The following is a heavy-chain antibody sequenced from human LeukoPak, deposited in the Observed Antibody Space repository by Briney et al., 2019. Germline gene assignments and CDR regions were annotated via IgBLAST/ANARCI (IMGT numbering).Heavy chain of an antibody. J-gene: IGHJ4*02. D-gene: IGHD3-22*01. CDR1: GGSISSYY. V-gene: IGHV4-34*01. CDR3: ARGLFNSSGYSY. CDR2: INHSGST. Sequence: SETLSLTCTVSGGSISSYYWSWIRQPPGKGLEWIGEINHSGSTNYNPSLKSRVTISVDTSKNQFSLKLSSVTAADTAVYYCARGLFNSSGYSYWGQGTLVTVSS.